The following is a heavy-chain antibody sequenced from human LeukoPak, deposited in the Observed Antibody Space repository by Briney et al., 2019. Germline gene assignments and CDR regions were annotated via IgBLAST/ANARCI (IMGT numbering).Heavy chain of an antibody. CDR2: IYYSGST. CDR1: GGSISSGGYY. Sequence: SQTLSLTCTVSGGSISSGGYYWSWIRQHPGKGLEWIGYIYYSGSTYCNPSLKSRVTISVDTSKNQFSLKLSSVTAADTAVYYCARDPGSGRKDAFDIWGQGTMVTVSS. D-gene: IGHD3-10*01. CDR3: ARDPGSGRKDAFDI. V-gene: IGHV4-31*03. J-gene: IGHJ3*02.